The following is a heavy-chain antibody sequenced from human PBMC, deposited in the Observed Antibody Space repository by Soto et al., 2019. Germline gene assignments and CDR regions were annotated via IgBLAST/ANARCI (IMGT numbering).Heavy chain of an antibody. J-gene: IGHJ3*02. CDR3: ARRYGLSAFDI. Sequence: QVQLQESGPGLVKPSETLSLTCNVSGGSISSYYWSWIRQPPGKGLEWIGDIYYSGSTNYNPSLKSRVTISGDTSKNQFALKLSSGTAADTAVYFCARRYGLSAFDIWGQGTMVTVSS. V-gene: IGHV4-59*08. CDR1: GGSISSYY. D-gene: IGHD2-15*01. CDR2: IYYSGST.